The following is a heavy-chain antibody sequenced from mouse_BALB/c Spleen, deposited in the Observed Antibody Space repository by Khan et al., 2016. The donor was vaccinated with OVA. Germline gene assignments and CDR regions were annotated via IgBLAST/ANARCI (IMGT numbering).Heavy chain of an antibody. V-gene: IGHV3-2*02. CDR1: GYSITSGYA. CDR3: ARSNYYGYFFDY. Sequence: EVQLQESGPGLVKPSQSLSLTCTVTGYSITSGYAWNWIRQFPGNKLEWMGYISYSGFTNYNPSLKSRISITRDTSKNQFFLQLSSVTSEDTATYYGARSNYYGYFFDYWGQGATLTVSS. J-gene: IGHJ2*01. D-gene: IGHD1-1*01. CDR2: ISYSGFT.